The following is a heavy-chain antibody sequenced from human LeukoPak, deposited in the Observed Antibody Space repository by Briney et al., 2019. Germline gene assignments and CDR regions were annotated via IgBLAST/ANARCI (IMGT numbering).Heavy chain of an antibody. V-gene: IGHV5-51*01. J-gene: IGHJ4*02. CDR3: ARLPGSSLYLYYFDF. Sequence: GESLKISCKGSGYTFSTYWIGWVRQMPGKGLEWMGMVYPGDSDTRYNPSFQGQVTISADKSIFTAYLQWNSLKASDTAMYYCARLPGSSLYLYYFDFWGQGTLVTVSS. CDR2: VYPGDSDT. CDR1: GYTFSTYW. D-gene: IGHD2/OR15-2a*01.